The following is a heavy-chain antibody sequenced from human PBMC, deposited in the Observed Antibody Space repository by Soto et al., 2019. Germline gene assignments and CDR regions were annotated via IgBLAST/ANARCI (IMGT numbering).Heavy chain of an antibody. J-gene: IGHJ6*02. CDR3: ARDHKGGYYYYGMDV. Sequence: SGGSLRLSCTASGFTFSSYEMNWVRQAPGKGLEWVSYSSSSGSTIYYADSVKGRFTISRDNAKNSLYLQMNSLRAEDKAVYYCARDHKGGYYYYGMDVWGQGTTVTVSS. CDR2: SSSSGSTI. CDR1: GFTFSSYE. V-gene: IGHV3-48*03.